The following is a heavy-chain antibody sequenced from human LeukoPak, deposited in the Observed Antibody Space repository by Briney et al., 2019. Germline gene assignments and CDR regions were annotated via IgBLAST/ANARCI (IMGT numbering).Heavy chain of an antibody. CDR1: GFTFSSYG. J-gene: IGHJ4*02. CDR3: AKATYSSSSIPDY. Sequence: GGSLRLSCAASGFTFSSYGMHWVRQAPGKGLEWVAVISYDGSNKYYADSVKGRFTISRDNSKNTLYLQMNSLRAEDTAVYYCAKATYSSSSIPDYWGQGTLVTVSS. CDR2: ISYDGSNK. V-gene: IGHV3-30*18. D-gene: IGHD6-13*01.